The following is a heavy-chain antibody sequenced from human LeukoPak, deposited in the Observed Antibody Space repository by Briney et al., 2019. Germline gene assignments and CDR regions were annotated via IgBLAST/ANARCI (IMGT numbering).Heavy chain of an antibody. CDR3: VRGGRYGSGSYYFDS. Sequence: PGGSLRLSCAASGFTFSIYWMHWVRQAPGKGLVWVSRIRSDGRTTDYADSVKGRFTVSRDNAKNTLYLQMNSLRVEDTAVYYCVRGGRYGSGSYYFDSWGQGTLVTVSS. D-gene: IGHD3-10*01. CDR2: IRSDGRTT. J-gene: IGHJ4*02. V-gene: IGHV3-74*01. CDR1: GFTFSIYW.